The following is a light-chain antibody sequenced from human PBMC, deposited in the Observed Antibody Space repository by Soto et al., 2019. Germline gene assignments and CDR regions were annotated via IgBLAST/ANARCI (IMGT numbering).Light chain of an antibody. CDR1: QSVSSSY. Sequence: EIVLTQSPGTLSLSPGERATLSCRASQSVSSSYLAWYQQKPGQAPRLLIYGASSRATCIPDRFSGSGSWTDFTLNISRLEPEECAVYYCQQYGISPLTFGGGTKVEIK. CDR2: GAS. J-gene: IGKJ4*01. V-gene: IGKV3-20*01. CDR3: QQYGISPLT.